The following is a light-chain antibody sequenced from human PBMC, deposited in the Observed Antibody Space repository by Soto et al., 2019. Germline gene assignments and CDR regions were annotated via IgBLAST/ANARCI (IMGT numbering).Light chain of an antibody. Sequence: EIVLTQSPGTLSLSPGERATLSCRASQSVSGSYLAWYQQKPGQAPRLLIYDASKRATGVPARFSGSGSGTDFTLTISSLEPEDFAVYYCQQRSNWPPITFGQGTRLEIK. V-gene: IGKV3-11*01. CDR2: DAS. CDR1: QSVSGSY. J-gene: IGKJ5*01. CDR3: QQRSNWPPIT.